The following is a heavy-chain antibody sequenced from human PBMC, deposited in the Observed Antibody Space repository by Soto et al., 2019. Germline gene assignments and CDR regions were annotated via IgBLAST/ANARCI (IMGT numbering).Heavy chain of an antibody. J-gene: IGHJ2*01. CDR2: ISYDGSDK. Sequence: GGSLRLSCAASGFTFSNYGMHWVRQAPGKGLEWVAVISYDGSDKYYADSVRGRFTISRDDSKNTLYLQMTSLRAEDTAVYFWAREPVGPDWYFDLWGRGTLVTVSS. V-gene: IGHV3-30*03. CDR3: AREPVGPDWYFDL. CDR1: GFTFSNYG.